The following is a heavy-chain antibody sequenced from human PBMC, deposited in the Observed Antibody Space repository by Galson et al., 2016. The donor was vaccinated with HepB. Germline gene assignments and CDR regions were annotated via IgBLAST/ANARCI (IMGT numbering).Heavy chain of an antibody. V-gene: IGHV3-74*01. D-gene: IGHD6-19*01. CDR1: GFTFSNYW. J-gene: IGHJ4*02. CDR2: INTDGTTT. Sequence: SLRLSCAASGFTFSNYWIHWVRQAPGEGLVWVSHINTDGTTTFYADSAKGRFTMSRDNAKNTGYLQMNSLGAEDTAMYYCTTRGSGGSFDFDYWGQGTLVTVSS. CDR3: TTRGSGGSFDFDY.